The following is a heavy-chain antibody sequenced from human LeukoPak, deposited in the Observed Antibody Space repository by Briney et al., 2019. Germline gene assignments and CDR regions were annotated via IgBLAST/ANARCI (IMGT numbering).Heavy chain of an antibody. J-gene: IGHJ6*03. V-gene: IGHV4-61*02. Sequence: SETLSLTCTVSGGSISRSSYYWSWIRQPAGKGLEWIGRIYASGSTDYNPSLKSRLTISVDTSKNQFSLRLTSVTAAYTAVYYCAREKNDYNFWTGGYYYMDVWGKGTTVTVSS. CDR2: IYASGST. D-gene: IGHD3-3*01. CDR1: GGSISRSSYY. CDR3: AREKNDYNFWTGGYYYMDV.